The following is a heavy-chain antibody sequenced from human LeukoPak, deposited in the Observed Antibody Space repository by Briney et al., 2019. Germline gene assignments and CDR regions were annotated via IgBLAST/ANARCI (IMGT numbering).Heavy chain of an antibody. CDR3: AQVDDDYARRY. CDR2: ISGSGDST. J-gene: IGHJ4*02. CDR1: GFPFSNYV. V-gene: IGHV3-23*01. Sequence: GGSLRLSCAASGFPFSNYVMNWVRQAAGKGLEWVSTISGSGDSTYYADSVKGRFTISRDNSKNTLFLQMSSLRAEDMAVYYCAQVDDDYARRYWGQGTLVTVSS. D-gene: IGHD4-17*01.